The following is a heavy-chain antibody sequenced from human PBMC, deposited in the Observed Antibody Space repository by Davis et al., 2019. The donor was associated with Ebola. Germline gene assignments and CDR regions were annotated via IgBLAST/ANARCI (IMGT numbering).Heavy chain of an antibody. D-gene: IGHD6-13*01. CDR3: ARDSGISGADDY. CDR2: IGRGSSPI. V-gene: IGHV3-48*02. Sequence: GESLKISCAASGFTFSSYSMTWVRQAPGKGLEWISYIGRGSSPIYYADSVKSRFTISRDNATNSLYLHMNSLGDEDTAVYYCARDSGISGADDYWGQGTLVTVSS. CDR1: GFTFSSYS. J-gene: IGHJ4*02.